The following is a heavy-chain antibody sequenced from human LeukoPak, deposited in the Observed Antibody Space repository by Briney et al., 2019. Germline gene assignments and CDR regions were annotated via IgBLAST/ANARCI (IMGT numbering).Heavy chain of an antibody. D-gene: IGHD6-19*01. Sequence: PGGSLRLSCAASGFTFSSYWMHWVRQAPGKGLEWVAVIWYDGSNKYYADSVKGRFTISRDNSKNTLYLQMNSLRAEDTAVYYCAKEVAGMEYYFDYWGQGTLVTVSS. CDR2: IWYDGSNK. CDR1: GFTFSSYW. J-gene: IGHJ4*02. CDR3: AKEVAGMEYYFDY. V-gene: IGHV3-33*06.